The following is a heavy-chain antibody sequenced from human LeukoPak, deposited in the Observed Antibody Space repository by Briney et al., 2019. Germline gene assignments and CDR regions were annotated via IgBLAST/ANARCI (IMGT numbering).Heavy chain of an antibody. CDR2: LYVDGTT. J-gene: IGHJ4*02. V-gene: IGHV3-53*01. CDR1: GFTVSTNY. CDR3: ARYYGAISPN. Sequence: GGSLRLSCAASGFTVSTNYMNWVRQAPGKGLEWVSGLYVDGTTYYADSVRGRFTISRDNSKNTLYLQMNSLRVEDTAVYYCARYYGAISPNWGQGTLDTVSS. D-gene: IGHD3-3*01.